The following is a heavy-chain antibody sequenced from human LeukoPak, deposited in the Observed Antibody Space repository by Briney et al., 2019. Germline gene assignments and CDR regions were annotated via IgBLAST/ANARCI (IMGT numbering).Heavy chain of an antibody. CDR2: ISYDGSNK. CDR3: ARDTMTSSWYCDD. J-gene: IGHJ4*02. V-gene: IGHV3-30-3*01. CDR1: GFTFSSYA. Sequence: GGSLRLSCAASGFTFSSYAMHWVRQAPGKGLEWVAVISYDGSNKYYADSVKGRFTISRDNSENTLYLQMNSLRAEDTAVYYCARDTMTSSWYCDDWGQGTLVTVSS. D-gene: IGHD6-13*01.